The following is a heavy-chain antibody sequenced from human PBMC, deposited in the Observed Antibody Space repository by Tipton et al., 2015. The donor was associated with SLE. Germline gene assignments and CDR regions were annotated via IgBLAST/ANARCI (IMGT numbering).Heavy chain of an antibody. V-gene: IGHV3-20*04. CDR3: ARETNYDHDY. CDR1: GFTFRSYG. D-gene: IGHD3-3*01. J-gene: IGHJ4*02. CDR2: INWNGGST. Sequence: GSLRLSCTASGFTFRSYGMSWVRQAPGKGLEWVSGINWNGGSTGYGDSVKGRFTISRDNAKNSLSLQMNSLRAEDTGVYYCARETNYDHDYWGQGTLVTVSS.